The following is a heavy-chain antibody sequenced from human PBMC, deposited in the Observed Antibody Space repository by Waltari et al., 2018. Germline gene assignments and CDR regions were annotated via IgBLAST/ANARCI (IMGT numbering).Heavy chain of an antibody. CDR3: AKGGIVGTVGPYYVDI. D-gene: IGHD2-21*01. V-gene: IGHV3-33*03. CDR1: GFQFGDYS. J-gene: IGHJ6*03. CDR2: FCYYSLLG. Sequence: QGQLVESGGGVFQPGGSLTLSCEASGFQFGDYSMHWVRQAPGSGVGGLGFFCYYSLLGYNADCIAGRLLIYGDDAQKTVQLRLTRLGVNDTAVYYCAKGGIVGTVGPYYVDIWGRGTSVIVSS.